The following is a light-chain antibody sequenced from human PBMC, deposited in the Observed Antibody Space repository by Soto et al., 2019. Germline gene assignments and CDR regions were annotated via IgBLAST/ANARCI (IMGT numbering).Light chain of an antibody. J-gene: IGLJ1*01. CDR1: SSDVGSYDF. V-gene: IGLV2-14*01. CDR2: EVS. CDR3: SSYSSSTVRYV. Sequence: QSALTQPASVSGSPGQSITMSCTGTSSDVGSYDFVSWYQQHPGKAPKLLIYEVSNRPSGVSARFAGSKSDNTASLTISGLPAADAADYFCSSYSSSTVRYVFGSGTKLTVL.